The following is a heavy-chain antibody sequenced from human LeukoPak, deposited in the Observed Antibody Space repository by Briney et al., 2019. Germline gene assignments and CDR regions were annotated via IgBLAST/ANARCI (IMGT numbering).Heavy chain of an antibody. CDR2: IVVGSGNT. CDR1: GFAFTSST. J-gene: IGHJ4*02. Sequence: SVKVSCKASGFAFTSSTIQWVRQARGQRLEWIGWIVVGSGNTNYAQKFQERVIITRDMSTTTVYMELSSLRSEDTAVYYRAGTPWFGELTLDYWGQGTLVTVSS. V-gene: IGHV1-58*02. CDR3: AGTPWFGELTLDY. D-gene: IGHD3-10*01.